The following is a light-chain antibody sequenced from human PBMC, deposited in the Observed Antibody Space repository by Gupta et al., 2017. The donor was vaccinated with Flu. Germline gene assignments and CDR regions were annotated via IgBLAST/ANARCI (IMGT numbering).Light chain of an antibody. CDR2: LNSDGSH. V-gene: IGLV4-69*01. J-gene: IGLJ2*01. CDR1: SGNSTYA. Sequence: VKLTGTLSSGNSTYAIEWHQQQQEKGPRYLMKLNSDGSHSKGDGMPDRFSGSSSGAERYLTISSIQAEDEADYYCQKWGTGIRVFGGGTKLTVL. CDR3: QKWGTGIRV.